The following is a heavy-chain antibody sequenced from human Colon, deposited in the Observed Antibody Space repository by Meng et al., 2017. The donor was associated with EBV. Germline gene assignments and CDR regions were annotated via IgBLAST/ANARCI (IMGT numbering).Heavy chain of an antibody. D-gene: IGHD3-10*01. CDR2: IFYTGST. CDR3: ARDQIGGDGWFDP. Sequence: QGSGHARGHPSQTLSLTCAVSGGSITSGGYYCTWIRQPPGKGLEWIGYIFYTGSTYYNPSLKSRVTISLDTSKNQFSLKLSSVTAADTAVYYCARDQIGGDGWFDPWGQGVLVTVSS. V-gene: IGHV4-30-4*01. CDR1: GGSITSGGYY. J-gene: IGHJ5*02.